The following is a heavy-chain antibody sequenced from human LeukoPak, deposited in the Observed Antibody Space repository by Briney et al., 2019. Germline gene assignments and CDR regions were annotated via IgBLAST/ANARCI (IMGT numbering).Heavy chain of an antibody. J-gene: IGHJ4*02. CDR2: ISSSSSYI. CDR3: AKRYSSAWHDGY. D-gene: IGHD6-19*01. V-gene: IGHV3-21*04. Sequence: PGGSLRLSCAASGFTFSSYSMNWVRQAPGKGLEWVSSISSSSSYIYYADSVKGRFTISRDNAKNSLYLQMNNLTAEDTAVYYCAKRYSSAWHDGYWGQGTLVTVSS. CDR1: GFTFSSYS.